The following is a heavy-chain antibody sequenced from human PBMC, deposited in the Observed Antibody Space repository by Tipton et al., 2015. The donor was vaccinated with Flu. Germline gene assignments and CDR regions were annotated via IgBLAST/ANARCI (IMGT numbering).Heavy chain of an antibody. CDR1: GFTFSSYA. J-gene: IGHJ4*02. D-gene: IGHD6-13*01. Sequence: SLRLSCAASGFTFSSYAMSWVRQAPGKGLEWVSVISASGGSTNYADSMEGRFTTSRDNSKNTLYLQMNSLRAEDTALYYCVKLWYSPSSPFDYWGQGTPVTVSS. V-gene: IGHV3-23*01. CDR2: ISASGGST. CDR3: VKLWYSPSSPFDY.